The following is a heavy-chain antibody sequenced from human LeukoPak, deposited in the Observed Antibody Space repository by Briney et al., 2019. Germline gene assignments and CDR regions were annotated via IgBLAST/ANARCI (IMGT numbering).Heavy chain of an antibody. CDR2: IYPGDSDT. V-gene: IGHV5-51*01. J-gene: IGHJ6*02. CDR1: GYSFTSYW. CDR3: ARHVHEYYYGSGSSGMDV. Sequence: GESLKISCKGSGYSFTSYWIGWVRQMPGKGLEWMGIIYPGDSDTRYSPSFQGQVTISADKSISTAYLQWSSLKASDTAMYYCARHVHEYYYGSGSSGMDVWGQGTTVTVSS. D-gene: IGHD3-10*01.